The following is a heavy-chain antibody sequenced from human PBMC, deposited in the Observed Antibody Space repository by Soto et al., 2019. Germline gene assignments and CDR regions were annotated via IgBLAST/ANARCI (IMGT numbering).Heavy chain of an antibody. V-gene: IGHV1-2*04. D-gene: IGHD5-12*01. Sequence: EASVKVSCKASGYTFTGYYMHWVRQAPGQGLEWMGWINPNSGGTNYAQKFQGWVTMTRDTSISTAYMELGRLRSDDTAVYYCAREGDGYNFGYWGQGTLVTVSS. J-gene: IGHJ4*02. CDR2: INPNSGGT. CDR3: AREGDGYNFGY. CDR1: GYTFTGYY.